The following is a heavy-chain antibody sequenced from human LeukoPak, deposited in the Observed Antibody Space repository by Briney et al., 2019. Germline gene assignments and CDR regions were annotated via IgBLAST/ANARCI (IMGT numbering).Heavy chain of an antibody. CDR3: AREVKFSSGWSKYYFDY. CDR1: GYTFTSYG. D-gene: IGHD6-19*01. Sequence: ASVKVSCKASGYTFTSYGISWVRQVPGQGLEWMGWISAYNGNTNYAQKLQGRVTMTTDTSTSTAYMELRSLRSDDTAVYYCAREVKFSSGWSKYYFDYWGQGTLVTVSS. V-gene: IGHV1-18*01. CDR2: ISAYNGNT. J-gene: IGHJ4*02.